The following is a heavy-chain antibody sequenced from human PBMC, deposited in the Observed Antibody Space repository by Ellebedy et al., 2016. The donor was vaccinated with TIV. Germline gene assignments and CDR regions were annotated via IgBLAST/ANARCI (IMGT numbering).Heavy chain of an antibody. V-gene: IGHV3-21*01. Sequence: PGGSLRLSCAASGFTFTSYSMNWVRQAPGKGLEWVSSISSTGYYIYYADSVKGRFTVSRDNSMTTVYLEMNSLRAEDTALYYCARDLDKSSGWYRGAAYWGQGTQVTVSS. CDR1: GFTFTSYS. D-gene: IGHD6-19*01. CDR3: ARDLDKSSGWYRGAAY. CDR2: ISSTGYYI. J-gene: IGHJ4*02.